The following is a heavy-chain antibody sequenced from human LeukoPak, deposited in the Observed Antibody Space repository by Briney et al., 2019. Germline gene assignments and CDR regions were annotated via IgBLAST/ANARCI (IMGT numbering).Heavy chain of an antibody. J-gene: IGHJ4*02. Sequence: GGSLRLSCAASGFTFSSNGMHWVRRAPGKGLEWVAVVSFDGSNKYFEDSVKGRFSISRDNSRNTLYLQMNSLRAEDTAVYYCAKESAYCGSDCRSLSDYWGQGTLVTVSS. D-gene: IGHD2-21*02. V-gene: IGHV3-33*06. CDR1: GFTFSSNG. CDR2: VSFDGSNK. CDR3: AKESAYCGSDCRSLSDY.